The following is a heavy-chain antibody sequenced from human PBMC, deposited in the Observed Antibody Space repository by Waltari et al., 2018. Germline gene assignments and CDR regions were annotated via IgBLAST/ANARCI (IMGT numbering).Heavy chain of an antibody. Sequence: HLHESGPGLVKPSETLSLTCIVSGFSISSGYYWGWVRQPPGKGLEWIGSIYHSGNAYYNLSLVSRVTISVDPSSNQFSLKVRSVTAADTAVYYCARLDYGDNEPLDYWGQGTLVTVSS. V-gene: IGHV4-38-2*02. CDR3: ARLDYGDNEPLDY. J-gene: IGHJ4*02. CDR1: GFSISSGYY. CDR2: IYHSGNA. D-gene: IGHD4-17*01.